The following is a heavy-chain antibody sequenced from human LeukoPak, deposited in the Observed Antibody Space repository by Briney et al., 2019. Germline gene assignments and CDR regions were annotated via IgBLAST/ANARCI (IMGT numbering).Heavy chain of an antibody. CDR2: ISGSGGTT. Sequence: GGSLRLSCAASGFAFSRYAMSWVRQAPGKGLEWVSVISGSGGTTDYADSVKGRVTVSRDNSKNTLYLQMNSLRAEDTAVYYCARDGAYSSGCKGDFDYWGQGTLVTVSS. CDR1: GFAFSRYA. CDR3: ARDGAYSSGCKGDFDY. V-gene: IGHV3-23*01. D-gene: IGHD6-19*01. J-gene: IGHJ4*02.